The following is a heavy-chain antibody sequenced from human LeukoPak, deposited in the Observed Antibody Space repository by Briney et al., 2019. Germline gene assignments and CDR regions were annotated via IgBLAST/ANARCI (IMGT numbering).Heavy chain of an antibody. CDR2: ISSSSSYI. CDR3: AREMRGDTALGYYYYYMDV. D-gene: IGHD5-18*01. Sequence: GGSLRLSCAASGFTFNQHSMSWVRQAPGKGLEWVSSISSSSSYIYYADSVKGRFTISRDNAKNSLYLQMNSLRAEDTAVYYCAREMRGDTALGYYYYYMDVWGKGTTVTVSS. V-gene: IGHV3-21*01. J-gene: IGHJ6*03. CDR1: GFTFNQHS.